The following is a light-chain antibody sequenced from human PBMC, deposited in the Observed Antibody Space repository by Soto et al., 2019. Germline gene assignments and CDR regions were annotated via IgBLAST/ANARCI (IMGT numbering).Light chain of an antibody. CDR2: AAS. V-gene: IGKV1-27*01. J-gene: IGKJ4*01. Sequence: DIQMTQSPSSLSASVGDRVTITCRASQGISKYLAWYQQKPGKVPKLLIYAASTLQSGVPSRFSGSGSGTDFTLTISSLQPEDVATYYCQKCNSVPLSAPLTFGGGTKVEIK. CDR3: QKCNSVPLSAPLT. CDR1: QGISKY.